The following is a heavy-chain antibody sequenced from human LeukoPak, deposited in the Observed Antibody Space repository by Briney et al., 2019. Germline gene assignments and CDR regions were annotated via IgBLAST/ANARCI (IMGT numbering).Heavy chain of an antibody. CDR1: GYTFTGYY. CDR2: INPSGGST. J-gene: IGHJ6*03. V-gene: IGHV1-46*01. CDR3: ARVGGSSPYYYYYYMDV. D-gene: IGHD3-3*01. Sequence: ASVKVSCKASGYTFTGYYMHWVRQAPGQGLEWMGIINPSGGSTSYAQKFQGRVTMTRDTSISTAYMELSRLRSDDTAVYYCARVGGSSPYYYYYYMDVWGKGTTVTISS.